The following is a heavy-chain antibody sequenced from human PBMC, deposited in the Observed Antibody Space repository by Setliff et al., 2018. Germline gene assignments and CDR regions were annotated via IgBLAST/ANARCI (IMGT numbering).Heavy chain of an antibody. V-gene: IGHV3-21*06. CDR2: LSSANNYI. CDR3: ASSRTWIPVLDY. Sequence: GGSLRLSCAASGFAFASYNVIWVRQAPGKGLEWVSSLSSANNYIVYADSVKGRFTISRDNAKSTLYLQMNSLSAEDTGIYYCASSRTWIPVLDYCGKGTLVTVSS. D-gene: IGHD5-18*01. J-gene: IGHJ4*02. CDR1: GFAFASYN.